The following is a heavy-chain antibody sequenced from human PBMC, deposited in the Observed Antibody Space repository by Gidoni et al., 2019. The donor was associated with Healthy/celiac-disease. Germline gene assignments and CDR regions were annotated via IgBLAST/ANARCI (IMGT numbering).Heavy chain of an antibody. J-gene: IGHJ4*02. Sequence: EVQLLESGGGLVQPGGSLRLSCAASGFTFRSYAMSWVRQAPGKGLEWVSAISGSGGSTYYADSVKGRFTISRDNSKNTLYLQMNSLRAEDAAVYYCASSGNSKSYFDYWGQGTLVTVSS. V-gene: IGHV3-23*01. CDR2: ISGSGGST. CDR1: GFTFRSYA. CDR3: ASSGNSKSYFDY. D-gene: IGHD4-4*01.